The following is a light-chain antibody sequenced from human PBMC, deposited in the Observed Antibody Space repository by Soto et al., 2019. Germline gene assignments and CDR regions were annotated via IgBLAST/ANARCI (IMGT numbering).Light chain of an antibody. CDR1: QSVSTK. Sequence: EIVMRQSPATLSVSPGERATLSCRASQSVSTKSAWYQQKPGQAPRILIYDASTRATGIPDRFSGSGSGTEFTLTISSLQSEDFAVYYCQQYNNWPRITFGQGTRLEIK. CDR2: DAS. V-gene: IGKV3-15*01. CDR3: QQYNNWPRIT. J-gene: IGKJ5*01.